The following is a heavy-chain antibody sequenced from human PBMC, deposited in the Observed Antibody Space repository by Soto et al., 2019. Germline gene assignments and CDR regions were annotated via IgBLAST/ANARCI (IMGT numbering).Heavy chain of an antibody. J-gene: IGHJ3*02. D-gene: IGHD2-8*01. CDR1: GGTFSSYA. Sequence: SVKVSCKASGGTFSSYAISWVRQAPGQGLEWMGGIIPIFGTANYAQKLQGRVTMTTDTSTSTAYMELRSLRSDDTAVYYCALGYCTNGVCSMLDAFDIWGQGTMVTVSS. V-gene: IGHV1-69*05. CDR3: ALGYCTNGVCSMLDAFDI. CDR2: IIPIFGTA.